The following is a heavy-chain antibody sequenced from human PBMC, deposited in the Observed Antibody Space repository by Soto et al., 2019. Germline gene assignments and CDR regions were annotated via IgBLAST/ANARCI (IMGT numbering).Heavy chain of an antibody. CDR1: GYSFTSYW. D-gene: IGHD3-16*01. Sequence: GESLKISCKCSGYSFTSYWIGWVRQMPGKGLEWMGIIYPGDSDTRYSPSFQGQVTISADKSISTAYLQWSSLKASDTAMYYCATDLRPDVYYYGMDVWGQGTTVTVSS. CDR2: IYPGDSDT. CDR3: ATDLRPDVYYYGMDV. V-gene: IGHV5-51*01. J-gene: IGHJ6*02.